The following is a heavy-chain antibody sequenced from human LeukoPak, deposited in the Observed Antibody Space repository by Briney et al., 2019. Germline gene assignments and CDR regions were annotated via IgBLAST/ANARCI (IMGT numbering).Heavy chain of an antibody. J-gene: IGHJ4*02. D-gene: IGHD1/OR15-1a*01. Sequence: GGSLRLSCAASGFTFSSYSMKWVRQAPGKGREWFSSISSSSSYIYYAASVKGRFTISRDNAKNSLYLQMNSLRAEDTAVYYCASNGAYGNNYFDYWGQGTLVTVSS. CDR3: ASNGAYGNNYFDY. CDR1: GFTFSSYS. CDR2: ISSSSSYI. V-gene: IGHV3-21*01.